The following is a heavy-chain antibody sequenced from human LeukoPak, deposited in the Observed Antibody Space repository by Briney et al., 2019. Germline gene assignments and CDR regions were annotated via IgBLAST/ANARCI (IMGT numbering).Heavy chain of an antibody. J-gene: IGHJ6*03. D-gene: IGHD5-18*01. CDR2: IKQDGSEK. CDR1: GFTFSRYW. Sequence: GGSLRLSCAASGFTFSRYWMSWVRQAPGKGREWVANIKQDGSEKYYVDSVKGRFTISRDNAKSSLYLQMNSLRAEDTAVYYCAREGYSYGRRGYYYYMDVWGKGTTVTVSS. CDR3: AREGYSYGRRGYYYYMDV. V-gene: IGHV3-7*01.